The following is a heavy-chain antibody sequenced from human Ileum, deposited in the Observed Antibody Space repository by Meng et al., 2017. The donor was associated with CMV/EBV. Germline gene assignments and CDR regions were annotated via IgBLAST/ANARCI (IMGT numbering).Heavy chain of an antibody. Sequence: GSLRLSCAASGFTFSSYAMSWVRQAPGKGLEWVAQDANKNYYVDSVKGRFTISRDNAKNSLYLQMNSLRGEDTALYYCARDRCSSNSCFFDYWGQGTLVTVSS. CDR2: QDANKN. CDR3: ARDRCSSNSCFFDY. V-gene: IGHV3-7*01. CDR1: GFTFSSYA. J-gene: IGHJ4*02. D-gene: IGHD2-2*01.